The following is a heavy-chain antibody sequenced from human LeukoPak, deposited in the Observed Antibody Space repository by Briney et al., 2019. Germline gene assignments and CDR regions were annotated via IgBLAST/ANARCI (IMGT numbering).Heavy chain of an antibody. CDR3: ARTYGSGLDAFDI. Sequence: PSETLSLTCTVSGYSINSGYYWGWIRQPPGKGLEWIGSIYHSGSTSYNPSLRSRVTISVDTSKNQFSLKLSSVTAADTAVYYCARTYGSGLDAFDIWGQGTMVTVSS. D-gene: IGHD3-10*01. CDR1: GYSINSGYY. V-gene: IGHV4-38-2*02. CDR2: IYHSGST. J-gene: IGHJ3*02.